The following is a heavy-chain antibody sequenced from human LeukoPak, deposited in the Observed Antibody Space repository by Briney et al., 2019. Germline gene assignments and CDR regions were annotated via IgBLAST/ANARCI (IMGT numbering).Heavy chain of an antibody. Sequence: GGSLRLSCAASGFTFSSYAMHWVRQAPGKGLEWVAVISYDGSNKYYADSVKGRFTISRDNSKNTLYLQMNSLRAEDMAVYYCARGGIGIDWLSPDGFDYWGQGTLVTVSS. CDR1: GFTFSSYA. V-gene: IGHV3-30*01. J-gene: IGHJ4*02. CDR3: ARGGIGIDWLSPDGFDY. CDR2: ISYDGSNK. D-gene: IGHD3-9*01.